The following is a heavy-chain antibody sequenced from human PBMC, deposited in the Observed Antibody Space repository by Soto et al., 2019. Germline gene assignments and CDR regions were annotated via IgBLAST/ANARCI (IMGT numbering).Heavy chain of an antibody. CDR2: ISGSGGST. CDR3: AKGEGPFDYYYYMDV. CDR1: GFTFSSYA. V-gene: IGHV3-23*01. J-gene: IGHJ6*03. Sequence: EVQLLESGGGLVQPGGSLSLSCAASGFTFSSYAMSWVRQAPGKGLEWVSAISGSGGSTYYADSVKGRFTISRDNSKNTLYLQMNSLRAEDTAVYYCAKGEGPFDYYYYMDVWGKGTTVTVSS. D-gene: IGHD1-26*01.